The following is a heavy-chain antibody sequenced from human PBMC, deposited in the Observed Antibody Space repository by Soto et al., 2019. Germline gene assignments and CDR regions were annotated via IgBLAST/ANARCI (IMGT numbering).Heavy chain of an antibody. CDR2: IGTSSSYI. CDR3: ARDSVRDYLYYYYGMDV. D-gene: IGHD4-17*01. Sequence: AGSLRLSCAASGFTFSSYTMNWVRQPPGRGLEWVSSIGTSSSYIYYADSVKGRFTISRDNAKNSLLLQMNSLRADDTAVYYCARDSVRDYLYYYYGMDVWGKGTTVTVSS. J-gene: IGHJ6*04. V-gene: IGHV3-21*01. CDR1: GFTFSSYT.